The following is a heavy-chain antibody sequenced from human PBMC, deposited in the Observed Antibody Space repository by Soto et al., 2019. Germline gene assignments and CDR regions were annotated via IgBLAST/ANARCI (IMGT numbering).Heavy chain of an antibody. CDR2: IWYDGSNK. CDR3: ARGDSSGYYFYYYYGMDV. CDR1: GFTFSSYG. J-gene: IGHJ6*02. D-gene: IGHD3-22*01. Sequence: VRVSCAASGFTFSSYGMHWVRQAPGKGLEWVAVIWYDGSNKYYADSVKGRFTISRDNSKNTLYLQMNSLRAEDTAVYYCARGDSSGYYFYYYYGMDVWGQGTTVTVSS. V-gene: IGHV3-33*01.